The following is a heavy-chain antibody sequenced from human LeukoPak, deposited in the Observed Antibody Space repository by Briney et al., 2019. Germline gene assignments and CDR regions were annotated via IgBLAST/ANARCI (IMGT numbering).Heavy chain of an antibody. CDR2: IHHSGST. CDR3: ARLYLPATRFDY. Sequence: SETLSLTCAVYGGSFSGYYWNWIRQPPGKGLEWIGEIHHSGSTNYNPSLKSRVTISVDTSKNQFSLKLTSVTAADTAVYYCARLYLPATRFDYWGQGTLVTVSS. D-gene: IGHD5-24*01. V-gene: IGHV4-34*01. J-gene: IGHJ4*02. CDR1: GGSFSGYY.